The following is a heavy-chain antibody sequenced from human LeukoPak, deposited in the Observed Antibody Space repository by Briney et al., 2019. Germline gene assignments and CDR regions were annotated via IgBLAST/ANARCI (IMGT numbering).Heavy chain of an antibody. CDR2: ISSSGSVT. CDR3: ADYADYV. Sequence: GGSLRLSCAASGFTFSTYEMIWVRQAPGKGLEWVSYISSSGSVTYYADSVRGRFSIYRDNANNSLYLQMNSLRAEDTAVYYCADYADYVWGQGTLGTVSS. J-gene: IGHJ1*01. V-gene: IGHV3-48*03. CDR1: GFTFSTYE. D-gene: IGHD4-17*01.